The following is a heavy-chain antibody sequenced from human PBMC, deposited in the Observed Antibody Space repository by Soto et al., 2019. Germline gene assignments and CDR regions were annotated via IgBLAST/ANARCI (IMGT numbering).Heavy chain of an antibody. J-gene: IGHJ5*02. V-gene: IGHV3-23*01. CDR2: ISGNGGGT. CDR3: ARTAYGDYNWFDP. Sequence: EVQLLESGGGLVQPGGSLRLSCAASGFTFSNYDMSWVRQAPGKGLEWVSGISGNGGGTYYADSVKRRFTISRDNSKNTLYLQMNSPRAEDTAIYYCARTAYGDYNWFDPWGLGTLVTVSS. D-gene: IGHD4-17*01. CDR1: GFTFSNYD.